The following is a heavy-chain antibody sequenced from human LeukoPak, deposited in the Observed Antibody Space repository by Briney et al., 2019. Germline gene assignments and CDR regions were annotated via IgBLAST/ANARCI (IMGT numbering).Heavy chain of an antibody. J-gene: IGHJ3*02. CDR1: GYTFTSCA. Sequence: ASVKVSCKASGYTFTSCAMNWVRQAPGQGLEWMGWINTNTGNPTYAQGFTGRFVFSLDTSVNTAYLQISSLRAEDTAVYYCVRGFSHDREGAFDIWGQGTMVTVSS. CDR3: VRGFSHDREGAFDI. CDR2: INTNTGNP. V-gene: IGHV7-4-1*02.